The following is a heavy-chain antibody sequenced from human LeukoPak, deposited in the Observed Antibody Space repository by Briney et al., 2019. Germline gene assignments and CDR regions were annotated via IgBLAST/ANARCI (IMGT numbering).Heavy chain of an antibody. Sequence: PGGTLRLSCAASGFTFSSYGMSWVRQAPGKGLEWVSAISGSGGSTYYADSVKGRFTISRDNSKNTLYLQMNSLRAEDTAVYYCAKREMGIRTFLYYYYMDVWGKGTTVTVSS. J-gene: IGHJ6*03. CDR3: AKREMGIRTFLYYYYMDV. CDR2: ISGSGGST. V-gene: IGHV3-23*01. CDR1: GFTFSSYG. D-gene: IGHD3-16*01.